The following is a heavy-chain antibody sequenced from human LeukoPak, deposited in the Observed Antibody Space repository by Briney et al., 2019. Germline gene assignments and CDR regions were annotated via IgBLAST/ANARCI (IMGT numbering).Heavy chain of an antibody. CDR1: GGSFSPYY. Sequence: SETLSLTCAVYGGSFSPYYWSWIRQPPGKGLEWIGEINHSGSTNYNPSLKSRVTISVDTSKNQFSLKLSSVTAADTAVYYCARGGFYCGGDCYVDYWGQGTLVTVSS. D-gene: IGHD2-21*02. J-gene: IGHJ4*02. V-gene: IGHV4-34*01. CDR2: INHSGST. CDR3: ARGGFYCGGDCYVDY.